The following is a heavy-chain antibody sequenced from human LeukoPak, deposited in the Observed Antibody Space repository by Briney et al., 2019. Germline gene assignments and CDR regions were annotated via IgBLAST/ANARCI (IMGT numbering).Heavy chain of an antibody. V-gene: IGHV4-34*01. Sequence: SETLSLTCAVYGGSFSGYYWSWIRQPPGKGLEWIGEINHSGSTNYNPSLKSRVTIPVDTSKNQFSLKLSSVTAADTAVCYCARSISSGYYYARFRYHDYWGQGTLVTVSS. CDR2: INHSGST. D-gene: IGHD3-22*01. CDR1: GGSFSGYY. CDR3: ARSISSGYYYARFRYHDY. J-gene: IGHJ4*02.